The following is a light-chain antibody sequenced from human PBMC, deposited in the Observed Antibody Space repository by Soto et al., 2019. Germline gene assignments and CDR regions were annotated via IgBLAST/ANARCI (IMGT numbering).Light chain of an antibody. CDR2: GSS. J-gene: IGKJ2*01. Sequence: EVVLTQSPGTLSLSPGERATLSCRASENVSNTYLAWYQQKPGQAPRLLIFGSSDRAAGIPDRFSGSGSGTDFTLTISRLEPEDFAVYYCQQDGSSPPYTFGQGTKLEIK. V-gene: IGKV3-20*01. CDR1: ENVSNTY. CDR3: QQDGSSPPYT.